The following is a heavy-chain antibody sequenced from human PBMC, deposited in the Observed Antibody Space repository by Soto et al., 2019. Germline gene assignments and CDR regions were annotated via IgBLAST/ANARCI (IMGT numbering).Heavy chain of an antibody. CDR3: AISGKSRVYFDR. V-gene: IGHV1-69*01. D-gene: IGHD1-26*01. CDR2: IVRLFGTA. Sequence: QVQLVQSGAEVKKPGSSVKVSCKASGGTLNNFAVSWVRQAPGQGLEWMGGIVRLFGTANYAQKFQGRVTITSDESTRTAYMDLRNLRSEDTAIYYCAISGKSRVYFDRWGRGTLVTVSS. CDR1: GGTLNNFA. J-gene: IGHJ2*01.